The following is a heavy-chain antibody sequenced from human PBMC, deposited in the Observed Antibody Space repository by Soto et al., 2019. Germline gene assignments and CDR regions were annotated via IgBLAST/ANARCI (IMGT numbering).Heavy chain of an antibody. J-gene: IGHJ5*02. CDR1: GGSISSYY. Sequence: SETLSLTCTVSGGSISSYYWSWIRQPPGKGLEWIGYIYYSGRTYAIPSLKMRGTISVDTSKNQFSLKLSSVTAADTAVYDCARRERAAGTEWWFDPWGEGTLVT. D-gene: IGHD6-13*01. CDR2: IYYSGRT. V-gene: IGHV4-59*04. CDR3: ARRERAAGTEWWFDP.